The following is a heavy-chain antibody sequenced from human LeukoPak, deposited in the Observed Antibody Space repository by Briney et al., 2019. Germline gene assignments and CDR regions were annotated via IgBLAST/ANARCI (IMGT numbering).Heavy chain of an antibody. D-gene: IGHD6-19*01. J-gene: IGHJ4*02. CDR1: GFTFSSYD. CDR3: ARDPSSGWYEDYFDY. Sequence: GGSLRLSCAASGFTFSSYDMHWVRQATGKGLEWVSAIGTAGDTYYPGSVKGRFTISRENAKNSLYLQVNSLRAGDTAVYYCARDPSSGWYEDYFDYWGQGTLVTVSS. CDR2: IGTAGDT. V-gene: IGHV3-13*01.